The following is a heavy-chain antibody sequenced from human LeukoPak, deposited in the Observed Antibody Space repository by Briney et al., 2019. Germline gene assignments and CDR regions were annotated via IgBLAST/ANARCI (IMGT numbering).Heavy chain of an antibody. J-gene: IGHJ6*02. CDR1: GFSFSSYG. D-gene: IGHD1/OR15-1a*01. V-gene: IGHV3-30*03. CDR3: CRWNKYYYGLDV. Sequence: GGSLRLSCAASGFSFSSYGMHWVRQAPGKGLEWLAVASYDGSNQYYVDSVKGQFTISRDNSKNTLSLQMNSLRPEDTAVYYCCRWNKYYYGLDVWGLGTTVTVSS. CDR2: ASYDGSNQ.